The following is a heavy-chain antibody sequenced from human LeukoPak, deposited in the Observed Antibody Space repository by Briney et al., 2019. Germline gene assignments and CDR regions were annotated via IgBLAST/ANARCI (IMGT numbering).Heavy chain of an antibody. D-gene: IGHD3-22*01. Sequence: ASVKVPCKASGYTFTSYAMHWVRQAPGQRLEWMGWINAGNGNTKYSQKFQGRVTITRDTSASTAYMELSSLRSEDTAVYYCARRQSSYYDSSGYYVVGALDYWGQGTLVTVSS. J-gene: IGHJ4*02. CDR3: ARRQSSYYDSSGYYVVGALDY. V-gene: IGHV1-3*01. CDR1: GYTFTSYA. CDR2: INAGNGNT.